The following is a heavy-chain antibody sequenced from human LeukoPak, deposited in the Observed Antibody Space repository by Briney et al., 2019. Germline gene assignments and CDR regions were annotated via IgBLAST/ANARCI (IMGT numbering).Heavy chain of an antibody. CDR2: IYHSGTT. J-gene: IGHJ6*03. Sequence: PSETLSLTCTVSGGSICSHYWSWIRQPPGKGLEWIGQIYHSGTTNYNPSLKSRVTISVDTSKNQFSLKLTSVTAADTAVYYCARAYDDDYYYYMDVWGKGTTVTVSS. V-gene: IGHV4-59*11. CDR3: ARAYDDDYYYYMDV. CDR1: GGSICSHY. D-gene: IGHD3-3*01.